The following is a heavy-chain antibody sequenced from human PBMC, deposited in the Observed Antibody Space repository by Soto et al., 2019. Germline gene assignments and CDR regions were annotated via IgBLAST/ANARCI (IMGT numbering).Heavy chain of an antibody. Sequence: EVQLVESGGGLVQPGGSLRLSCAVSEFSFSSAWMTWIRQAPGKGLERVAIMNEDGSERYYVDSVKGRFTISRDNAKNALFLQMNSLRGEDTAVYFCARDRAYSRFDYWGQGSLVTVSS. D-gene: IGHD4-4*01. J-gene: IGHJ4*02. CDR3: ARDRAYSRFDY. CDR2: MNEDGSER. V-gene: IGHV3-7*03. CDR1: EFSFSSAW.